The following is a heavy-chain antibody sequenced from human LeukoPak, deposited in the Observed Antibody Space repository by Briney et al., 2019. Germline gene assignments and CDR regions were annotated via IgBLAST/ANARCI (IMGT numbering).Heavy chain of an antibody. CDR3: ARDPPYDYVWGSYRYYFDY. CDR1: GFTFSSYA. Sequence: GGSLRLSCAASGFTFSSYAMSWVRQAPGKGLEWVSAISGSGGSTYYADSVKGRFTISRDNSKNTLYLQMNSLRAEDTAVYYCARDPPYDYVWGSYRYYFDYWGQGTLVTVSS. CDR2: ISGSGGST. J-gene: IGHJ4*02. D-gene: IGHD3-16*02. V-gene: IGHV3-23*01.